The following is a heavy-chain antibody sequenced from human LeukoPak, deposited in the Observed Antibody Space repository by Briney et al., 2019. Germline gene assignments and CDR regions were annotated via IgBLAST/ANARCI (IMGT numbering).Heavy chain of an antibody. CDR2: IRYDGSNK. D-gene: IGHD3-10*01. Sequence: GGSLRLSCAASGFTFSSYGMHWVRQAPGKGLEWVAFIRYDGSNKYYADSVKGRFTISRDNSKNTLYLQMNSLRAGDTAVYYCAKVGMVRGVYHFDYWGQGTLVTVSS. J-gene: IGHJ4*02. CDR1: GFTFSSYG. V-gene: IGHV3-30*02. CDR3: AKVGMVRGVYHFDY.